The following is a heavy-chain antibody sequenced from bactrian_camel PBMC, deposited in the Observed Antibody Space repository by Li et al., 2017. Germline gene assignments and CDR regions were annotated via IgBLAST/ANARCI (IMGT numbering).Heavy chain of an antibody. CDR3: ATMGLADYYGANY. CDR1: GYTYNRNC. V-gene: IGHV3S1*01. CDR2: IYTGSGNT. D-gene: IGHD4*01. J-gene: IGHJ4*01. Sequence: HVQLVESGGGSVQAGGSLRLSCAASGYTYNRNCMAWFRQAPGKEREGVARIYTGSGNTYYADSVKGRFTVSKDNAGNTVYLYLEMYSLKSEDTALYFCATMGLADYYGANYWGQGTQVTVS.